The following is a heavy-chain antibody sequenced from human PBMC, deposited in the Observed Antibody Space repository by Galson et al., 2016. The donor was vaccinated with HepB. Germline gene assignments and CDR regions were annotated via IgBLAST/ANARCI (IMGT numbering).Heavy chain of an antibody. V-gene: IGHV4-39*01. CDR2: GHYSGST. D-gene: IGHD3-22*01. CDR3: ARRHSDYSSDSKKYHGPYYFDY. J-gene: IGHJ4*02. Sequence: ETLSLTCSVSGDSISGTSYYWSWIRQPPGKGPEWIGSGHYSGSTYYRPSLKSRATISVDTSKNQFSLKLSSVAAADTAVYYCARRHSDYSSDSKKYHGPYYFDYWGQGTLVSVSS. CDR1: GDSISGTSYY.